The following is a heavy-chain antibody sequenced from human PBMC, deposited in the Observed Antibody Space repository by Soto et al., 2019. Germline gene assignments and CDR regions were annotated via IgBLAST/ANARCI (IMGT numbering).Heavy chain of an antibody. V-gene: IGHV6-1*01. CDR1: GDRVSSNSVA. CDR2: TYYRSKWYN. D-gene: IGHD2-21*02. J-gene: IGHJ4*02. Sequence: SQTLSLTCAISGDRVSSNSVAWNWIRQSPSRGLEWLGRTYYRSKWYNDYAVSVKSRISINADTSKNQFSLQLNSVTPEDTAVHACAQISMTEAPYWGQGSLVTVSS. CDR3: AQISMTEAPY.